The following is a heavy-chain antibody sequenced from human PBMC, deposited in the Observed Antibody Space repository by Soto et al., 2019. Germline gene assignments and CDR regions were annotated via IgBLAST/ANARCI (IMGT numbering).Heavy chain of an antibody. J-gene: IGHJ4*02. Sequence: GGSLRLSCAASGFTFSSYSMNWVRQAPGKGLEWVSSISSSSSYIYYADSVKGRFTISRDNSKNTLYLQMNSLRAEDTAVYYCAKRPYSSSSAREQWGQGTLVTVSS. CDR2: ISSSSSYI. CDR3: AKRPYSSSSAREQ. CDR1: GFTFSSYS. D-gene: IGHD6-6*01. V-gene: IGHV3-21*04.